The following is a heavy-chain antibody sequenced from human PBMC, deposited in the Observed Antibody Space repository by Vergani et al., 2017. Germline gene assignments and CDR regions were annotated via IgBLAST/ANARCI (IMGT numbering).Heavy chain of an antibody. J-gene: IGHJ6*02. V-gene: IGHV3-33*01. D-gene: IGHD6-13*01. CDR1: GFTFSSYG. CDR3: ARRGPWREQQRAARGYYYYDGMDV. Sequence: QVQLVESGGGVVQPGRSLRLSCAASGFTFSSYGMHWVRQAPGKGLEWVAVIWYDGSNKYYADSVKGRVTISRDNSKNTLYLQMNSLRAEDTAVYYCARRGPWREQQRAARGYYYYDGMDVWGQGTTVTGSS. CDR2: IWYDGSNK.